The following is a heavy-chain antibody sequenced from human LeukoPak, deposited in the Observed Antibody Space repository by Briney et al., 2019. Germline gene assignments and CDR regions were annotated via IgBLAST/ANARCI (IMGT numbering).Heavy chain of an antibody. CDR1: GFTFSSYS. CDR2: ISSSGSTI. D-gene: IGHD6-6*01. Sequence: GGSLRLSCAASGFTFSSYSMNWVRQAPGKGLEWVSYISSSGSTIFYADSVKGRFTISRDNAKNSLYLQMNSLRAEDTAVYYCARLYSSSPGLGASDHWGQGTLVTVSS. J-gene: IGHJ4*02. V-gene: IGHV3-48*04. CDR3: ARLYSSSPGLGASDH.